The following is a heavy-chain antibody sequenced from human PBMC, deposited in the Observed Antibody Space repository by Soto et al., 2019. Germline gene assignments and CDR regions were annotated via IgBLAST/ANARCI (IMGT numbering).Heavy chain of an antibody. CDR2: ISGSGGIT. V-gene: IGHV3-23*01. CDR3: ARGRSFSYDSTPPPMFDP. D-gene: IGHD3-10*01. CDR1: GFTFNSYA. Sequence: GGSLRLSCAASGFTFNSYAMSWVRQAPGKGLEWVSGISGSGGITYYADSVKGRFTISRDIYKNTVSLQMNSLRAGDTAVYYCARGRSFSYDSTPPPMFDPWGQGTLVTVSS. J-gene: IGHJ5*02.